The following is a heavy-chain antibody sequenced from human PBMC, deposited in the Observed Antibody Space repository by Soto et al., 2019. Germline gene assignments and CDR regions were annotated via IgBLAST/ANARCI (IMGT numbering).Heavy chain of an antibody. J-gene: IGHJ6*02. CDR2: MNPNSGNT. Sequence: ASVKVSCKASGYTFTSYDINWVRQATGQGLEWMGWMNPNSGNTGYAQKFQGRVTMTRNTSISTAYMELSSLRSEDTAVYYCARGRYCGGDCYSSYYYYGMDVWGQGTTVTVSS. V-gene: IGHV1-8*01. CDR3: ARGRYCGGDCYSSYYYYGMDV. D-gene: IGHD2-21*02. CDR1: GYTFTSYD.